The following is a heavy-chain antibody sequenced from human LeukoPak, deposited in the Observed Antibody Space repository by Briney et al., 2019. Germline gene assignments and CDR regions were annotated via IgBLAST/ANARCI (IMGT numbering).Heavy chain of an antibody. CDR3: ARDSPVATYTFDI. V-gene: IGHV3-7*01. CDR2: IKHDGSEI. Sequence: GGSLRLSCAASGFTFSDGWMNWVRQAPGKGLEWVANIKHDGSEIDYLDSLKGRFTISRDNAKNSLYLQMNSLRAEDTARYYCARDSPVATYTFDIWGQGTMVTVSS. CDR1: GFTFSDGW. D-gene: IGHD1-14*01. J-gene: IGHJ3*02.